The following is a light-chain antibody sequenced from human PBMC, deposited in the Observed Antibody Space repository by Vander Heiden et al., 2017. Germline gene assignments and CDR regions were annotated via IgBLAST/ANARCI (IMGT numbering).Light chain of an antibody. CDR1: QDMSNY. J-gene: IGKJ3*01. CDR2: DAS. CDR3: QQYDNLPSFT. V-gene: IGKV1-33*01. Sequence: DVQMTQSPSSLSASVGDRVTITCQASQDMSNYLNWYQQKPGKAPKLLIYDASNLETGVPSRFIGSGSGTDFTFTISSLQPEDIATYYWQQYDNLPSFTFGPGTKVDIK.